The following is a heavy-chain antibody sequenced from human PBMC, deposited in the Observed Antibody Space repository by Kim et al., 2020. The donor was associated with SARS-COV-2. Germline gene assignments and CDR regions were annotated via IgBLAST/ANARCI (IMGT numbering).Heavy chain of an antibody. J-gene: IGHJ4*02. CDR1: GGSFSGYY. CDR2: INHSGST. CDR3: ARGGLIAAAGHFDY. Sequence: SETLSLTCAVYGGSFSGYYWSWIRQPPGKGLEWIGEINHSGSTNYNPSLKSRVTISVDTSKNQFSLKLSSVTAADTAVYYCARGGLIAAAGHFDYWGQGTLVTVSS. V-gene: IGHV4-34*01. D-gene: IGHD6-13*01.